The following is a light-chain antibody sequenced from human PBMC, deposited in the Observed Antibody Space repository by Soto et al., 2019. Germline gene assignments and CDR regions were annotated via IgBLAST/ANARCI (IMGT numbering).Light chain of an antibody. CDR3: QQRSNWSRT. CDR1: QSVSSY. CDR2: DAS. J-gene: IGKJ4*01. V-gene: IGKV3-11*01. Sequence: EIVLTQSPATLSLSPGERATLSCRASQSVSSYLAWYQQKPGQAPRLLIYDASNRATGIPARFSGSGSGTDLTLTISSLEPEDFAGYYGQQRSNWSRTFGVGMKEDIK.